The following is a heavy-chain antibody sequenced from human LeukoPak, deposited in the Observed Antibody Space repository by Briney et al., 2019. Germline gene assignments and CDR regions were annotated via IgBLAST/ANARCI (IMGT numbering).Heavy chain of an antibody. CDR2: IYHTGSA. CDR1: GYSISSGYQ. D-gene: IGHD2-2*01. V-gene: IGHV4-38-2*02. CDR3: ARDPRWLIPDCTSTSCYENYFDP. Sequence: PSETLSLTCVVSGYSISSGYQWAWIRQSPGKGLEWIGSIYHTGSAHYNPSLQSRVTISVDTSNNRFSLKLNSVTAADTAIYYCARDPRWLIPDCTSTSCYENYFDPWGQGTLVTVSS. J-gene: IGHJ5*02.